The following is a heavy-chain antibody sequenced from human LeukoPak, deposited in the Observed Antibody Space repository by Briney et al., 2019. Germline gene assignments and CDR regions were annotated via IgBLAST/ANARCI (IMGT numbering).Heavy chain of an antibody. Sequence: ASVKVSCKASGYTFTSYYMHWVRRAPGQGLEWMGIINPSGGSTSYAQKFQGRVTMTRDTPTSTVYMELSSLRSEDTAVYYCAREYSHGDHDYWGQGTLVTVSS. D-gene: IGHD4-17*01. J-gene: IGHJ4*02. V-gene: IGHV1-46*01. CDR3: AREYSHGDHDY. CDR2: INPSGGST. CDR1: GYTFTSYY.